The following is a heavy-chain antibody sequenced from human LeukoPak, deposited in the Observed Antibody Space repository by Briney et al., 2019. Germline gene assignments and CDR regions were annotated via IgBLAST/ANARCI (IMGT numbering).Heavy chain of an antibody. CDR1: GGSISSGSYY. V-gene: IGHV4-61*02. CDR3: ARGLQY. J-gene: IGHJ4*02. Sequence: TTSQTLSLTCTVSGGSISSGSYYWSWIRQPAGKGLEWIGRIYTSGSTNYNPSLKSRVTISVDTSKNQFSLKLSSVTAADTAVYYCARGLQYWGQGTLVTVS. CDR2: IYTSGST.